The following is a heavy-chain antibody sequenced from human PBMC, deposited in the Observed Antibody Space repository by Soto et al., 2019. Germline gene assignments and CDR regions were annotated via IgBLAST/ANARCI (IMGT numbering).Heavy chain of an antibody. V-gene: IGHV1-8*01. CDR3: GRAIRGRDYYYYMDV. CDR1: GYTFTSYD. CDR2: MNPNSGNT. D-gene: IGHD1-26*01. J-gene: IGHJ6*03. Sequence: AVNVSCKASGYTFTSYDINCVRQATGQGRDWMGWMNPNSGNTGYAQKFQGRVTMTRNTSISTAYMELSSLRSEDTAVYYCGRAIRGRDYYYYMDVWGKGTTVTVSS.